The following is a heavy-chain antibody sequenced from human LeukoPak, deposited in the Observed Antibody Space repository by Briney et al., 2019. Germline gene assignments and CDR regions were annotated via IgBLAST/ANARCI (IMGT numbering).Heavy chain of an antibody. CDR3: ARRDAEYEYFDL. Sequence: GESLKISCKGSGYSFTTYGIGCVRQMPGNGLEGMEIIYPGDSDRRYSQTFPGQGTISADESIRTAHLHWSSLQVSDTAISYCARRDAEYEYFDLWGRGTVVTVSS. CDR2: IYPGDSDR. D-gene: IGHD2-2*01. J-gene: IGHJ2*01. V-gene: IGHV5-51*01. CDR1: GYSFTTYG.